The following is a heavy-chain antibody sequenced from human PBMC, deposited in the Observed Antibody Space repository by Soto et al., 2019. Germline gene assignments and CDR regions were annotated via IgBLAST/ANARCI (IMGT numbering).Heavy chain of an antibody. V-gene: IGHV1-18*04. CDR3: ARDTPAAGHQPFDY. Sequence: QVQLVQSGAEVKKPGASVKVSCKASGYTFTSYGISWVRQAPGQGLEWMGWISAYNGNTNYAQKLQGRVTMTTDTSTSKAHMELESLSSDDKAVYYCARDTPAAGHQPFDYWGQGTLVTASS. CDR2: ISAYNGNT. D-gene: IGHD6-13*01. CDR1: GYTFTSYG. J-gene: IGHJ4*02.